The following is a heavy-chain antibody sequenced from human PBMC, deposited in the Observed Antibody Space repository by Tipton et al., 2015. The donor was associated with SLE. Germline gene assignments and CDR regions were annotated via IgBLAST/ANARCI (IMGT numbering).Heavy chain of an antibody. V-gene: IGHV3-9*01. CDR2: ISWNSGSI. CDR3: AKDIGGGIAAPGY. D-gene: IGHD6-13*01. CDR1: GFTFDDYA. J-gene: IGHJ4*02. Sequence: SLRLSCAASGFTFDDYAMHWARQAPGKGLEWVSGISWNSGSIGYADSVKGRFTVSRDNAKNSLYLQMNSLRAEDTALYYCAKDIGGGIAAPGYWGQGTLVTVSS.